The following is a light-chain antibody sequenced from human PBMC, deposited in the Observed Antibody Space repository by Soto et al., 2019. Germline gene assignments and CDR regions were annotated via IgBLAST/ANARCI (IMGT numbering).Light chain of an antibody. CDR2: KAS. V-gene: IGKV1-5*03. CDR1: QTIDSW. J-gene: IGKJ1*01. Sequence: DIKMPQPPSTLSASVGDRVTITCRASQTIDSWLAWYQQRPGKPPNLLIYKASTLASGVPSRFSGSGSGTEFTLTINSLQPDDFATYYCQQYHIYSGTFGQGTKADIK. CDR3: QQYHIYSGT.